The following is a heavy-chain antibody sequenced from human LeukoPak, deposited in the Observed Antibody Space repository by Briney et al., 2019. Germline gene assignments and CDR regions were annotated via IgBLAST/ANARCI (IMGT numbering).Heavy chain of an antibody. V-gene: IGHV3-7*01. CDR1: GFTFSNHW. Sequence: GGSLRLSCAASGFTFSNHWMTWVRQAPGKGLEWVANINQRGSEVYYVDSVRGRFTISRDNAKSSLYLQMNTLRAEDTAVYYCVRRYMATSAEDFDYWGQGTQVTVFS. D-gene: IGHD3-16*02. CDR2: INQRGSEV. CDR3: VRRYMATSAEDFDY. J-gene: IGHJ4*02.